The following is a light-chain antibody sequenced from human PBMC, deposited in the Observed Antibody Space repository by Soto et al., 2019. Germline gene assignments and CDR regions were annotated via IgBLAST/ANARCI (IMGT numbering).Light chain of an antibody. CDR1: QSIRSY. V-gene: IGKV1-39*01. J-gene: IGKJ1*01. CDR2: AAS. CDR3: QQSNTIPWT. Sequence: DIQMTQSPSSLSASVGDRVTITCRASQSIRSYLNWYQQKPGKAPKLLIYAASSLQSGVPSRFSGSGSGTDFTLTISSLQPEDFATYYCQQSNTIPWTFGQGTKV.